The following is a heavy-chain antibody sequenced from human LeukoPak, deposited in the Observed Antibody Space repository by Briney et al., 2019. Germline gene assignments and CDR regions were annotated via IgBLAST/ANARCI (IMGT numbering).Heavy chain of an antibody. CDR2: INPNSGGT. Sequence: ASVKVSCKASGYTFTGYYMHWVRQAPGQGLEWMGWINPNSGGTNYAQKFQGRVTMTRDTSISTAYMELSRLRSDDTAVYYCATGDLTYDSSGYYDYWGQGTLVTVSS. J-gene: IGHJ4*02. CDR3: ATGDLTYDSSGYYDY. CDR1: GYTFTGYY. V-gene: IGHV1-2*02. D-gene: IGHD3-22*01.